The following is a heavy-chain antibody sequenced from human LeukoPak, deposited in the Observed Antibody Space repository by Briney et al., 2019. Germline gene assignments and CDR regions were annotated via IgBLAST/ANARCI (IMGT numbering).Heavy chain of an antibody. D-gene: IGHD6-13*01. CDR2: IYYSGST. CDR3: ARVSGDNILYSSSWYVRGWFDP. Sequence: SETLSLTCTVSGGSISSGGYYWSWIRQHTGKGLEWIGYIYYSGSTYYNPSLKSRVTISVDTSKNQFSLKLSSVTAADTAVYYCARVSGDNILYSSSWYVRGWFDPWGQGTLVTVSS. CDR1: GGSISSGGYY. J-gene: IGHJ5*02. V-gene: IGHV4-31*03.